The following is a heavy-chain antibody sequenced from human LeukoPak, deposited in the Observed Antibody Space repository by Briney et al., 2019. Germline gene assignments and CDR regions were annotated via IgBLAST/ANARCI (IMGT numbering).Heavy chain of an antibody. CDR3: ARESAEGYFDY. J-gene: IGHJ4*02. Sequence: SETLSLTCTVSGGSISSYYWTWIRQPAGKGLEWIGRIYTSGSPNYNSSLKSRVTISVDTSKNQFSLKLSSVTAADTAVYYCARESAEGYFDYWGQGTLVTVSS. CDR1: GGSISSYY. V-gene: IGHV4-4*07. CDR2: IYTSGSP.